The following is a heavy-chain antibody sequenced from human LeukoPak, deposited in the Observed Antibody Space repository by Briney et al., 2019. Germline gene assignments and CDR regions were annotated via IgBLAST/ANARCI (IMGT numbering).Heavy chain of an antibody. CDR2: ISGSGDST. D-gene: IGHD2-2*01. Sequence: PGGSLRLPCAASGFTFSSYAMTWVRKAPGKGLEWVSAISGSGDSTYYADSVKGLFTISRDNSKNTLYLQMNRLRAEDTAVYYCAKVREDIEVVPHAAFDYWGQGTLVTLSS. V-gene: IGHV3-23*01. J-gene: IGHJ4*02. CDR3: AKVREDIEVVPHAAFDY. CDR1: GFTFSSYA.